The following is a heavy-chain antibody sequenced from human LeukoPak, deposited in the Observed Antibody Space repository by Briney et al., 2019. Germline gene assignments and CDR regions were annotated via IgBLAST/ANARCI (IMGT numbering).Heavy chain of an antibody. CDR3: ARTIGGSYPFDY. Sequence: WASVKVSCKASGYTFTGYYMHWVRQAPGQGLEWMGWINPNSGGTNYAQKFQGRVTMARDTSISTAYMELSRLRSDDTAVYYCARTIGGSYPFDYWGQGTLVTVSS. CDR2: INPNSGGT. D-gene: IGHD1-26*01. V-gene: IGHV1-2*02. CDR1: GYTFTGYY. J-gene: IGHJ4*02.